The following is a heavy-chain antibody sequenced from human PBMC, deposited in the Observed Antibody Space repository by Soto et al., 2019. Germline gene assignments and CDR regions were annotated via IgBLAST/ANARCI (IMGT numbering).Heavy chain of an antibody. J-gene: IGHJ4*02. CDR1: GYTFTGYY. CDR3: ASPPRGIVGAMGLHKQYFDY. V-gene: IGHV1-69*13. Sequence: GAPVKVSSKASGYTFTGYYMHWVREAPGQGLAWMGGIIPIFGTANYAQKFQGRVTITADESTSTAYMELSSLRSEDTAVYYCASPPRGIVGAMGLHKQYFDYWGQGTLVTVSS. D-gene: IGHD1-26*01. CDR2: IIPIFGTA.